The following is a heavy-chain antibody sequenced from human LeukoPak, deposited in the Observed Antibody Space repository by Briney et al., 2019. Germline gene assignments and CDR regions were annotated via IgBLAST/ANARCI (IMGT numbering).Heavy chain of an antibody. D-gene: IGHD1-26*01. CDR3: ARESLGPPYYFDY. CDR1: GGSISSYY. Sequence: SETLSLTCTVSGGSISSYYWSWIRQPPGKGLEWTGYIYYSGSTNYNPSLKSRVTISVDTSKNQFSLKLSSVTAADTAVYYCARESLGPPYYFDYWGQGTLVTVSA. V-gene: IGHV4-59*01. J-gene: IGHJ4*02. CDR2: IYYSGST.